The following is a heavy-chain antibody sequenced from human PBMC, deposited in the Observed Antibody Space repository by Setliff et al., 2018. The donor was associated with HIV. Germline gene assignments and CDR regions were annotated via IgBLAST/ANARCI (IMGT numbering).Heavy chain of an antibody. CDR1: GFTFSGAE. Sequence: GESLKISCAASGFTFSGAEIHWVRQVSGKGLEWVGRIRSKADKYATDYGASAKGRFTISRDNSKSTVYLQMNSLRAEDTAVYYCAREKGCGAGSCGKAYDIWGQGTMVTVSS. CDR3: AREKGCGAGSCGKAYDI. CDR2: IRSKADKYAT. D-gene: IGHD2-15*01. J-gene: IGHJ3*02. V-gene: IGHV3-73*01.